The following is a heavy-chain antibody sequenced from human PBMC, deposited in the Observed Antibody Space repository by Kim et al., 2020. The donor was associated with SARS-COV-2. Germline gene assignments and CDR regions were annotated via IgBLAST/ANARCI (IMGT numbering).Heavy chain of an antibody. J-gene: IGHJ6*02. V-gene: IGHV5-10-1*01. CDR3: AATYGSGSAYYYYYGMDV. CDR2: IDPSDSYT. Sequence: GESLKISCKGSGYSFTSYWISWVRQMPGKGLEWMGRIDPSDSYTNYSPSFQGHVTISADKSISTAYLQWSSLKASDTAMYYCAATYGSGSAYYYYYGMDVWGQGTTVTVSS. CDR1: GYSFTSYW. D-gene: IGHD3-10*01.